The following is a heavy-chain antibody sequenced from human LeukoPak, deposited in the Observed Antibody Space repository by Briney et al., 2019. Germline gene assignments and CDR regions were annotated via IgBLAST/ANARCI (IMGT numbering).Heavy chain of an antibody. CDR1: GFTFSSYA. CDR3: AKRDDYYFGC. CDR2: ITGSGTNT. V-gene: IGHV3-23*01. D-gene: IGHD5-24*01. Sequence: PGGSLRLSCAASGFTFSSYAMSWVRQAPGKGLEWVSTITGSGTNTYYADSVRGRFTISRDNSKNTLYLQMNSLRVEDTAVYYCAKRDDYYFGCWGQGTLVTVFS. J-gene: IGHJ4*02.